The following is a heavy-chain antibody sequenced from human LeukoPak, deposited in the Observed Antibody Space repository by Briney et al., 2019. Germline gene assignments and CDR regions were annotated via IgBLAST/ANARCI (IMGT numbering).Heavy chain of an antibody. CDR2: INPNSGGT. J-gene: IGHJ4*02. Sequence: VASVKVSCKASGGTFSSYAISWVRQAPRQGLEWMGWINPNSGGTNYAQKFQGRVTMTRDTSISTAYMELSRLRSDDTAVYYCAKKLGLGTYDYWGQGTLVTVSS. CDR1: GGTFSSYA. CDR3: AKKLGLGTYDY. V-gene: IGHV1-2*02. D-gene: IGHD7-27*01.